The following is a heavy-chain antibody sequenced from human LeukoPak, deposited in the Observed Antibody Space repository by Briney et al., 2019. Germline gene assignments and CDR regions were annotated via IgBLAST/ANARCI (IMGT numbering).Heavy chain of an antibody. Sequence: ARESLKISCKGSGYSFTSYWIGWVRQMPGKGLEWMGIIYPGDSDTRYSPSFQGQVTISADKSISTAYLQWSSLKASDTAMYYCARFRLSMVRGVILYYYYMDVWGKGTTITVSS. J-gene: IGHJ6*03. CDR1: GYSFTSYW. V-gene: IGHV5-51*01. CDR3: ARFRLSMVRGVILYYYYMDV. CDR2: IYPGDSDT. D-gene: IGHD3-10*01.